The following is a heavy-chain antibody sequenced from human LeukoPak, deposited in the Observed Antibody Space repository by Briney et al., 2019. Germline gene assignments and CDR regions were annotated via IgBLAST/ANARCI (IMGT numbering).Heavy chain of an antibody. Sequence: SETLSLTCTVSGGSISSGSYYWSWIRQPAGKGLEWIGRIYTSGSTNYNPSLKSRVTISVDTSKNQFSLKLSSVTAADTAVYYCASTTVTAYWAYYYYYMDVWGKGTTVTVSS. CDR1: GGSISSGSYY. CDR2: IYTSGST. J-gene: IGHJ6*03. CDR3: ASTTVTAYWAYYYYYMDV. D-gene: IGHD4-17*01. V-gene: IGHV4-61*02.